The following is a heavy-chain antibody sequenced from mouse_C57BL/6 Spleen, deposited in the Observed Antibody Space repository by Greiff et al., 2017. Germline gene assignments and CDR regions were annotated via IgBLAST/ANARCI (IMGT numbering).Heavy chain of an antibody. Sequence: EVQLQQSGPELVKPGASVKISCKASGYTFTDYYMNWVKQSHGKSLEWIGDINPNNGGTSYNQKFKGKATLTVDKSSSTAYMVLRSLTSEDSAVYYCARGWLLPYDFDCWGQGTTLTVSS. D-gene: IGHD2-3*01. CDR1: GYTFTDYY. J-gene: IGHJ2*01. V-gene: IGHV1-26*01. CDR2: INPNNGGT. CDR3: ARGWLLPYDFDC.